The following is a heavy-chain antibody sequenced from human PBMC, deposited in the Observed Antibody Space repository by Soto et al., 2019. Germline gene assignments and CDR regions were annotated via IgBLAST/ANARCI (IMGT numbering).Heavy chain of an antibody. V-gene: IGHV4-30-4*01. CDR2: IYYSGST. J-gene: IGHJ6*02. CDR1: GGSISRGDYY. CDR3: ARVNCSSTSCYVPYYYYYGMDV. Sequence: SETLSLTCTVSGGSISRGDYYWSWIRPPPGKGLEWIGYIYYSGSTYYNPSLKSRVTISVDTSKNQFSLKLSSVTAADTAVYYCARVNCSSTSCYVPYYYYYGMDVWGQGTTVTVSS. D-gene: IGHD2-2*01.